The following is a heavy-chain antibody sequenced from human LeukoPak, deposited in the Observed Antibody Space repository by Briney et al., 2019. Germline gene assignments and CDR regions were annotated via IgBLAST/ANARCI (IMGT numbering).Heavy chain of an antibody. CDR1: GGSISSYY. CDR2: IHHDGST. J-gene: IGHJ4*02. CDR3: ARGPYYYDSSGYHY. V-gene: IGHV4-34*01. Sequence: SETLSLTCTVSGGSISSYYWSWIRQPPGKGLELIGEIHHDGSTNYNPSLKSRVTISVDTSKNQFSLKLSSVTAADTAVYYCARGPYYYDSSGYHYWGQGTLVTVSS. D-gene: IGHD3-22*01.